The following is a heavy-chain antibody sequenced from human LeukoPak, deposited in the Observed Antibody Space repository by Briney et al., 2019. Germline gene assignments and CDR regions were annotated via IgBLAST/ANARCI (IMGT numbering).Heavy chain of an antibody. CDR1: GFTFSSYA. V-gene: IGHV3-23*01. D-gene: IGHD2-2*01. CDR3: AKGVVVAPDVTPFDY. Sequence: GGSLRLSCATSGFTFSSYAMSWVRQAPGKGLEWVSAISGSGGSTYYADSVKGRFTISRDNSKNTLYLQMNSLRAEDTAVYYCAKGVVVAPDVTPFDYWGQGTLVTVSS. CDR2: ISGSGGST. J-gene: IGHJ4*02.